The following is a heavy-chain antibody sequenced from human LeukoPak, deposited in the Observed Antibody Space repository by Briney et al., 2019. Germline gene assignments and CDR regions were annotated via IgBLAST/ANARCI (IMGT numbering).Heavy chain of an antibody. D-gene: IGHD3-9*01. CDR3: ARNHVLRYFDY. V-gene: IGHV4-59*01. CDR2: IYYSGST. J-gene: IGHJ4*02. Sequence: PSETLSLTCTVSGGSISSYYWSWIRQPPGNGLEWIGYIYYSGSTNYNPSLKSRVTISVDTYKNQFSLKLSSVTAADTAVYYCARNHVLRYFDYWGQGTLVTVSS. CDR1: GGSISSYY.